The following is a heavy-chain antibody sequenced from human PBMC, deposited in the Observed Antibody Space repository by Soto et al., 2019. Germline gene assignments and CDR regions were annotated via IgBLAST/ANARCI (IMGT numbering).Heavy chain of an antibody. J-gene: IGHJ6*02. CDR3: AKDSGDLPPHYYSSYGMDV. D-gene: IGHD3-10*01. CDR1: GFTFSSYG. V-gene: IGHV3-30*18. Sequence: QVQLVESGGGVVQPGRSLRLSCAASGFTFSSYGMHWVRQAPGKGLEWVAVISYDGSNKYYADSVKGRFTISRDNSKNTLYLQMNSLRAEDTAVYYCAKDSGDLPPHYYSSYGMDVWGQGTTVTV. CDR2: ISYDGSNK.